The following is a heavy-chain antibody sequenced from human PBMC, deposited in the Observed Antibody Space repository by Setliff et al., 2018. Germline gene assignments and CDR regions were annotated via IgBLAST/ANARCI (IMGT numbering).Heavy chain of an antibody. CDR3: SRLVRYCTTTSCQRLSGDEY. CDR1: GYTLSNSI. CDR2: ISAYNGKT. V-gene: IGHV1-18*01. J-gene: IGHJ4*02. Sequence: ASVKVSCKASGYTLSNSILSWVRQAPGQGLEWMGWISAYNGKTYFAQKFQDRITLTTDTSTGSAYMELRSLRSDDTAVYYCSRLVRYCTTTSCQRLSGDEYWGQGTLVTVSS. D-gene: IGHD2-2*01.